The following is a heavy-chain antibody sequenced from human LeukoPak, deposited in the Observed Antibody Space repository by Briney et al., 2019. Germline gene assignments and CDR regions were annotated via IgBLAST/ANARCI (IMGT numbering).Heavy chain of an antibody. CDR3: ARDLGMT. V-gene: IGHV3-74*01. Sequence: GGSLRLSCAASGFSFSTYWMHWVRQAPGKGLVWVSRINGDGSTAAYADSVKGRFTISRDNAKNTLYLQMNSLRAEDTAVYYCARDLGMTWCQGTLVTVSS. D-gene: IGHD3-16*01. CDR1: GFSFSTYW. J-gene: IGHJ4*02. CDR2: INGDGSTA.